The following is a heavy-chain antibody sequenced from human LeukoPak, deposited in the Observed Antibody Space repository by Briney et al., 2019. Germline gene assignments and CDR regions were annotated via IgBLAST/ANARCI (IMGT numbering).Heavy chain of an antibody. V-gene: IGHV3-74*01. J-gene: IGHJ4*02. CDR1: GFTFSSNW. D-gene: IGHD3-10*01. CDR2: ISSDGSST. Sequence: PGGSLRLSCAASGFTFSSNWMHWVRQAPGKGLAWVSRISSDGSSTSFADSVKGRFTISRDNAENTLYLHMNSLRDEDTAVYFCAGGPPDGSGSYYPGDYWGQGTLVTVSS. CDR3: AGGPPDGSGSYYPGDY.